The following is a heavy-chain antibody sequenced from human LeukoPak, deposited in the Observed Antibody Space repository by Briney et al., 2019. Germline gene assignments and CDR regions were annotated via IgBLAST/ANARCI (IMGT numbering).Heavy chain of an antibody. CDR3: AKYGNSYYYYGMDV. V-gene: IGHV3-23*01. Sequence: GGSLRLSCAASGFTFSSYAMSWVRQAPGKGLEWVSAISGGGGSTYYADSVKGRFTISRDNSKNTLYLQMNSLRAEDTAVYYCAKYGNSYYYYGMDVWGQGTTVTVSS. CDR1: GFTFSSYA. D-gene: IGHD1-26*01. J-gene: IGHJ6*02. CDR2: ISGGGGST.